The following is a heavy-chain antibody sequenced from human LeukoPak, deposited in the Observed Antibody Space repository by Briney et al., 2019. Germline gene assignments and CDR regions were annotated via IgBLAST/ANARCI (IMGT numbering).Heavy chain of an antibody. V-gene: IGHV4-4*07. CDR3: ARRSSGWSYYFDY. D-gene: IGHD6-19*01. Sequence: SETLSLTCTVSGGSTSSNYWSWIRQPAGKGLEWIGRIYTSGSTNYDPSLKSRVTMSVDTSKNQFSLKLSSVTAADTAVYYCARRSSGWSYYFDYWGQGTLVTVSS. CDR2: IYTSGST. CDR1: GGSTSSNY. J-gene: IGHJ4*02.